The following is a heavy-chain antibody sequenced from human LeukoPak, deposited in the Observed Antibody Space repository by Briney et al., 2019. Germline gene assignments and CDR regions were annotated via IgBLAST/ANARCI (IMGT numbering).Heavy chain of an antibody. D-gene: IGHD5-18*01. CDR2: ISSSSGYI. CDR3: ARDRGRYSYGPEEYYYYMDV. V-gene: IGHV3-21*01. CDR1: GFTFSSYS. J-gene: IGHJ6*03. Sequence: GGSLRLSCAASGFTFSSYSMNWVRQAPGKGLEWVSSISSSSGYIYYADSVKGRFTISRDNAKNSLYLQMNSLRAEDTAVYYCARDRGRYSYGPEEYYYYMDVWGKGTTVTVSS.